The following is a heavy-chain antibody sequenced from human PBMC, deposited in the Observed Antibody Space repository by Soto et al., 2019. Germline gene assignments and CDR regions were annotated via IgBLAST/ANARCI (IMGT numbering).Heavy chain of an antibody. CDR3: ARAATRSITSEQLVQAHIDY. J-gene: IGHJ4*02. D-gene: IGHD6-13*01. V-gene: IGHV3-30-3*01. Sequence: PGGSLRLSCAASGFTFSSYAMHWVRQAPGKGLEWVAVISYDGSNKYYADSVKGRFTISRDNSKNTLYLQMNSLRAEDTAVYYCARAATRSITSEQLVQAHIDYWGPRTLVTVS. CDR2: ISYDGSNK. CDR1: GFTFSSYA.